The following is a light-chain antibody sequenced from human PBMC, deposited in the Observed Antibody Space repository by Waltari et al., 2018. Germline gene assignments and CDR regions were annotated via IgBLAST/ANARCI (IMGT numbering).Light chain of an antibody. CDR3: QSYDTSLSVV. J-gene: IGLJ3*02. CDR1: GSNIRAGSY. V-gene: IGLV1-40*01. Sequence: QSVLTQPPSVSGAPGQRVTIPCTGSGSNIRAGSYVPWYQQLPRAAPKLLIYGSTSRPLGVPDRFFVSTSGTSASLAITGLQAEDEADYYCQSYDTSLSVVFGGGTKLTVL. CDR2: GST.